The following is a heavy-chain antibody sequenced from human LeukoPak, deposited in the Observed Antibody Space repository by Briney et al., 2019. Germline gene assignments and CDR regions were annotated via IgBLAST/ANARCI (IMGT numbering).Heavy chain of an antibody. CDR2: IRYDGSNK. D-gene: IGHD3-3*01. J-gene: IGHJ3*02. V-gene: IGHV3-30*02. CDR1: GFTFNSYP. CDR3: ARSFGVVIPKKGNAFDI. Sequence: GGSLRLSCAASGFTFNSYPMHWVRQAPGKGLEWVAYIRYDGSNKNYADSVKGRFTISRDNAKNSLYLQMNSLRAEDTAVYYCARSFGVVIPKKGNAFDIWGQGTMVTVSS.